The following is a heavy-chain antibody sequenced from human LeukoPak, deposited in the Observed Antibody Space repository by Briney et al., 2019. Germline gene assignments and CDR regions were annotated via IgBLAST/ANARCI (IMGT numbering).Heavy chain of an antibody. CDR3: ARQLGGYSYGYYYYYMDV. CDR2: IYYSGST. CDR1: GGSISSSSYH. Sequence: SETLSLTCTVSGGSISSSSYHWGWIRQPPGKGLEWIGSIYYSGSTYYNPSLKSRVTISVDTSKNQFSLKLSSVTAADTAVYYCARQLGGYSYGYYYYYMDVWGKGTTVTVSS. V-gene: IGHV4-39*01. J-gene: IGHJ6*03. D-gene: IGHD5-18*01.